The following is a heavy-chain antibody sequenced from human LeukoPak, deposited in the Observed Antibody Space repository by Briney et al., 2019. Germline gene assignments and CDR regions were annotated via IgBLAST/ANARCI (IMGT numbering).Heavy chain of an antibody. J-gene: IGHJ4*02. Sequence: GGSLRLSCAASGFTFSSYAMSWVRQAPGKGLEWVSAISGSGGSTYYADSVKGRFTIARDNSKNTLYLQMSSLRAEDTAVYYCAQGAGLRYFDWLLGYWGQGTLVTVSS. V-gene: IGHV3-23*01. CDR1: GFTFSSYA. D-gene: IGHD3-9*01. CDR3: AQGAGLRYFDWLLGY. CDR2: ISGSGGST.